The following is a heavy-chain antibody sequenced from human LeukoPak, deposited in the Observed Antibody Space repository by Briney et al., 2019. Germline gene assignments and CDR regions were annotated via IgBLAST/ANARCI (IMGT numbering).Heavy chain of an antibody. CDR1: EYTFTGYY. J-gene: IGHJ4*02. D-gene: IGHD2-21*02. CDR3: ARDATCGGDCYHFDY. CDR2: INPNSGVT. Sequence: ASVKVSCKASEYTFTGYYMHWVRQAPGQGLEWMGWINPNSGVTNYAQKFQGRVTMTRDTSTSTAYMELRRLRSDDTAVYFCARDATCGGDCYHFDYWGQGSLVTVSS. V-gene: IGHV1-2*02.